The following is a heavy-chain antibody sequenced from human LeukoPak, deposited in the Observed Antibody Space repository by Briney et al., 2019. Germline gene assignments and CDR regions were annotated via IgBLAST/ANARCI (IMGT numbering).Heavy chain of an antibody. V-gene: IGHV3-21*01. CDR3: ARELGYCSSTSCYYYFDY. J-gene: IGHJ4*02. CDR2: ISSSSSYI. Sequence: PGGSLRLSCAASGFTFSSYSMNWVRQAPGKGLEWVSSISSSSSYIYYADLVKGRFTISRDNAKNSLYLQMNSLRAEDTAVYYCARELGYCSSTSCYYYFDYWGQGTLVTVSS. CDR1: GFTFSSYS. D-gene: IGHD2-2*01.